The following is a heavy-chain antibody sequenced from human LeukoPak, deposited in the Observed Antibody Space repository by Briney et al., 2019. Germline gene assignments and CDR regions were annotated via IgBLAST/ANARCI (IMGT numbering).Heavy chain of an antibody. CDR2: ITSTSNYI. CDR3: ARTRITVTTRSWDY. Sequence: GGSLRLSCAVSGFSFSSHSMTWVRQVPGKGLEWVSSITSTSNYIYYADSVKGRFTISRDNAKNSLYLQINNLRAEDTAVYYCARTRITVTTRSWDYWGQGTLVTVSS. V-gene: IGHV3-21*01. CDR1: GFSFSSHS. D-gene: IGHD4-17*01. J-gene: IGHJ4*02.